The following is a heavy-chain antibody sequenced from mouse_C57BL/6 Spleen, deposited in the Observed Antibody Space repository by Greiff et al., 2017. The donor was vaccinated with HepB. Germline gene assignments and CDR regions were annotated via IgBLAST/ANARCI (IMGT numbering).Heavy chain of an antibody. CDR2: ISYSGST. D-gene: IGHD2-4*01. CDR3: ARGGLRRAWFAY. Sequence: EVQLQQSGPGMVKPSQSLSLTCTVTGYSITSGYDWHWIRHFPGNKLEWMGYISYSGSTNYNPSLKSRISITHDTSKNHFFLKLNSVTTEDTATYYCARGGLRRAWFAYWGQGTLVTVSA. CDR1: GYSITSGYD. V-gene: IGHV3-1*01. J-gene: IGHJ3*01.